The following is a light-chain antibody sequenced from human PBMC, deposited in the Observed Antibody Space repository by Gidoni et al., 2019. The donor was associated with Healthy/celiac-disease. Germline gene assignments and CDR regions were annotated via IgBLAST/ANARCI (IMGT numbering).Light chain of an antibody. CDR1: QSIRSY. CDR2: AAS. CDR3: QQSYSTPPLT. Sequence: DIHMTQSPSSLSASVEDRVTITWRASQSIRSYLNWYQQKPGKAPKLLIYAASSLQSGVPSRFSGSGSGTDFTLTISSLQPEDFATYYCQQSYSTPPLTFGGGTKVEIK. V-gene: IGKV1-39*01. J-gene: IGKJ4*01.